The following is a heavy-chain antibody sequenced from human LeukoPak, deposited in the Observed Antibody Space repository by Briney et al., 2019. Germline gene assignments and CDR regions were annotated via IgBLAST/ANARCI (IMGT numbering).Heavy chain of an antibody. Sequence: GESLKISCKGSGYTFSSYWIGWVRQMPGKGLEWMGIIYPGDSDTRYSPSLQGQVTISVDTSIGTAYLQWSSLKASDTAIYYCARQNDFRLDYWGQGTLFTVSS. D-gene: IGHD3-3*01. V-gene: IGHV5-51*01. J-gene: IGHJ4*02. CDR2: IYPGDSDT. CDR1: GYTFSSYW. CDR3: ARQNDFRLDY.